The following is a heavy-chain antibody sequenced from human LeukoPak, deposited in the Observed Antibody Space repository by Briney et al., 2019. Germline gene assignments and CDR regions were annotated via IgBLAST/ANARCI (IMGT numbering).Heavy chain of an antibody. CDR1: GGSISISSYY. Sequence: PSETLSLTCTVSGGSISISSYYWGWIRQPPGKGLEWIGSIYYSGSTYYNPSLKSRVTISVDTSKNQFSLKLSSVTAADTAVYYCARDWYYYDSSGYYFDYWGQGTLVTVSS. J-gene: IGHJ4*02. V-gene: IGHV4-39*02. CDR2: IYYSGST. CDR3: ARDWYYYDSSGYYFDY. D-gene: IGHD3-22*01.